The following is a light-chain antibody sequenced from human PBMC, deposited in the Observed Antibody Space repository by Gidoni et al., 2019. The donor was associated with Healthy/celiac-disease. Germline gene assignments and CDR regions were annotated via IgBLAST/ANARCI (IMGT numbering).Light chain of an antibody. J-gene: IGKJ1*01. Sequence: IVLTQSPGTLSLSPGERANLSCRASQSVSSSYLAWYQQKPGQAPRLLIYGASSRATGIPDRFSGSGSGTDFTLTISRLEPEDFAVYYCHQYGSSPWTFGQGTKVEIK. CDR3: HQYGSSPWT. V-gene: IGKV3-20*01. CDR2: GAS. CDR1: QSVSSSY.